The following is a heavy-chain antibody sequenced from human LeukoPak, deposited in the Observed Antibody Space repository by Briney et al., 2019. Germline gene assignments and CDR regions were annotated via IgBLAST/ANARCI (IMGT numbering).Heavy chain of an antibody. J-gene: IGHJ4*02. Sequence: GGSLRLSCAASGFTFSSSAMSWVRQAPGKGLYWVSAISGSGTGTSYADSVKGRFTSSRDNSKNTLYLQMNSLRVEDTAVYYCAKEGGTGTRFDYWGQGTLVTVSS. CDR3: AKEGGTGTRFDY. CDR2: ISGSGTGT. V-gene: IGHV3-23*01. D-gene: IGHD1-7*01. CDR1: GFTFSSSA.